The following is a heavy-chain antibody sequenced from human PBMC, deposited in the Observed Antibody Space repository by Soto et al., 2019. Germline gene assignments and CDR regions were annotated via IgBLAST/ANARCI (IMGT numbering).Heavy chain of an antibody. CDR2: INSDGSST. CDR3: STYGHWGFDL. V-gene: IGHV3-74*01. J-gene: IGHJ2*01. CDR1: GFTFSSFW. D-gene: IGHD7-27*01. Sequence: GVSLRLSCAASGFTFSSFWMHWVRQAPGKGLVWVSRINSDGSSTSYADSVKGRFTISRDNAKNTLYLQMNSLRAEDTAVYYCSTYGHWGFDLWGRGTLVTVSS.